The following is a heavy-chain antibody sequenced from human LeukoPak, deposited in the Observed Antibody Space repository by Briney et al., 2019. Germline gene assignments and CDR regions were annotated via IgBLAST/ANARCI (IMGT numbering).Heavy chain of an antibody. CDR2: INHSGST. Sequence: SETLSLTCAVYGGSFSVYYWSWIRQPPGKGLEWIGEINHSGSTNYNPSLKSRVTISIDTSKNQFSLKLSSVTAADTAVYYCARFITFGGVPPYYFDYWGQGTLVTVSS. J-gene: IGHJ4*02. CDR3: ARFITFGGVPPYYFDY. D-gene: IGHD3-16*01. CDR1: GGSFSVYY. V-gene: IGHV4-34*01.